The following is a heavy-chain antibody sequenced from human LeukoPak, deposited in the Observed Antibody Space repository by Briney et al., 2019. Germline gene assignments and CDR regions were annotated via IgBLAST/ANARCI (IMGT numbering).Heavy chain of an antibody. V-gene: IGHV1-2*02. Sequence: ASVKVSCKASGYTFTNYYMHWVRQAPGQGVEWMGWINPKSGGTNYAQKFQGRVTMTRDTSISTAYMELNRLRSDDTAVYYCVPSHSFEYYFDYWGQGTLVTVSS. D-gene: IGHD3-16*01. CDR2: INPKSGGT. CDR1: GYTFTNYY. CDR3: VPSHSFEYYFDY. J-gene: IGHJ4*02.